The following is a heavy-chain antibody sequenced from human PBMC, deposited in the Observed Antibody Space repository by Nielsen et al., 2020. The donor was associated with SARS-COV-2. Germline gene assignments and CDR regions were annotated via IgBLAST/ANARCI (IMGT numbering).Heavy chain of an antibody. CDR1: GGTFSNFA. D-gene: IGHD3-10*01. CDR2: IIPIFGTA. Sequence: SVKVSCKASGGTFSNFAISWVRQAPGQGLEWMGGIIPIFGTANYAQKFQGRVTITADESTSTAYMELSSLRSEDTAVYYCARAPLPMVRGVIYYYYYYMDVWGKGTTVTVSS. CDR3: ARAPLPMVRGVIYYYYYYMDV. V-gene: IGHV1-69*13. J-gene: IGHJ6*03.